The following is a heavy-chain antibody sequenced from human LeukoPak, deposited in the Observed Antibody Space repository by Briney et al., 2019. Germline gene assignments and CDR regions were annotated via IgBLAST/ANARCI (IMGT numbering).Heavy chain of an antibody. D-gene: IGHD5-12*01. CDR3: ARERGYSGYVLGY. J-gene: IGHJ4*02. CDR1: GFTVSSNY. CDR2: IYSGGST. Sequence: GGSLRLSCAASGFTVSSNYMSWARQSPGKGLEWVSVIYSGGSTYYADSVKGRFTISRDNSKNTLYLQMNSLRAEDTAVYYCARERGYSGYVLGYWGQGTLVTVSS. V-gene: IGHV3-66*01.